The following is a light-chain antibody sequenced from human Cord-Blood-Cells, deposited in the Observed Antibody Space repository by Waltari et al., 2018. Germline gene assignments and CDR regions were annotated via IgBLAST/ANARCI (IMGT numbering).Light chain of an antibody. CDR1: QSVSSY. Sequence: EIVLTQSPATLSLSPGERATLACRASQSVSSYLAWYQQKPGQAPRLVSYDASNRATGIPARFSGSESGTDFTLTISSLEPEDFAVYYCQQRSNWPPITCGQGTRLEIK. V-gene: IGKV3-11*01. J-gene: IGKJ5*01. CDR3: QQRSNWPPIT. CDR2: DAS.